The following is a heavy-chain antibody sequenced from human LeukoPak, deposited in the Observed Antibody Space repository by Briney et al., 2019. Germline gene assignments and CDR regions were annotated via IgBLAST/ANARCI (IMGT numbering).Heavy chain of an antibody. V-gene: IGHV3-23*01. J-gene: IGHJ6*03. CDR1: GFTLSSYA. Sequence: GGSLRLSCAASGFTLSSYAMSWVRQGPGKGLEWVSAISVSGNTYHADSVKGRFTISRDNSENTLYLQMNSLRIEDAGVYYCARPSDHYYYYFYMDVWGQGTTVTVSS. CDR2: ISVSGNT. CDR3: ARPSDHYYYYFYMDV.